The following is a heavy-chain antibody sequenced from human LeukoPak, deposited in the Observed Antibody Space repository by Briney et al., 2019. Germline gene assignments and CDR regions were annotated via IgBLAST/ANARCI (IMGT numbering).Heavy chain of an antibody. CDR2: IYYSGST. CDR1: GGSISIGDYY. D-gene: IGHD2-2*01. J-gene: IGHJ5*02. V-gene: IGHV4-30-4*08. CDR3: ARYIVVVPAAKGGGWFDP. Sequence: SETLSLTCTVSGGSISIGDYYWSWGRQPPGKGLGWSGYIYYSGSTYYNPSLKSRVTISVDTSKNQFSLRLSCVTAAGTAVHYCARYIVVVPAAKGGGWFDPWGQGTLVTVSS.